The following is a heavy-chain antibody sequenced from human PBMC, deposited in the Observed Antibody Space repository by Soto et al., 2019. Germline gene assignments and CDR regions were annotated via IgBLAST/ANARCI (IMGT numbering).Heavy chain of an antibody. D-gene: IGHD3-3*01. J-gene: IGHJ6*03. CDR3: SKVAGYECWSGYYYYYYYMDV. CDR2: ISGSGGST. Sequence: GGSLRLSCAASGFTFSSYAMSWVRQAPGKGLEWVSAISGSGGSTYYADSVKGRVTISRDNSKNTLYLQMNSLRAEDTAVYYFSKVAGYECWSGYYYYYYYMDVGGKGTTVTVSS. CDR1: GFTFSSYA. V-gene: IGHV3-23*01.